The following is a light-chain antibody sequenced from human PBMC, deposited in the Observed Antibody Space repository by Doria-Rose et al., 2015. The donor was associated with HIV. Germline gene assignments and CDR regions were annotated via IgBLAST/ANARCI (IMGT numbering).Light chain of an antibody. J-gene: IGKJ2*02. CDR1: QSITRW. Sequence: DIRLTQSPSTLSASVGDSVTITCRASQSITRWLAWYQQKPGKAPKLPIYKSSLLESGVPSRFSGSGSGTEFTLTISSLQPDDFATYYCQQYNSYSPWTFGPGTKLKIK. CDR3: QQYNSYSPWT. CDR2: KSS. V-gene: IGKV1-5*03.